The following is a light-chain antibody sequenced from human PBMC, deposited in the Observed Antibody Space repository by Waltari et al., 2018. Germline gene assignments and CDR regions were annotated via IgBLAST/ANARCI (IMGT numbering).Light chain of an antibody. J-gene: IGKJ1*01. Sequence: DIQMTQSPSTLSASVGDRITITCRASHSITIWLAWYQQKPGEAPKLLIFRAFSLESGVPSRFSGSGSGTEFTLTISSLQPDDFATYYCQQYNTYPWTFGQGTKVEIK. CDR3: QQYNTYPWT. CDR1: HSITIW. CDR2: RAF. V-gene: IGKV1-5*03.